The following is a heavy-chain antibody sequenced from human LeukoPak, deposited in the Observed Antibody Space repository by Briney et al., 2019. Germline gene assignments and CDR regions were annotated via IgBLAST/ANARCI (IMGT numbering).Heavy chain of an antibody. CDR1: GFTFSSYS. V-gene: IGHV3-21*01. CDR2: ITSSSSYI. CDR3: AKDQKRGYSYGYLFYYYYMDV. J-gene: IGHJ6*03. Sequence: GGSLRLSCAASGFTFSSYSMNWVRQAPGKGLEWVSSITSSSSYIYYADSVKGRFTISRDNAKNSLYLQMNSLRAEDTAVYYCAKDQKRGYSYGYLFYYYYMDVWGKGTTVTISS. D-gene: IGHD5-18*01.